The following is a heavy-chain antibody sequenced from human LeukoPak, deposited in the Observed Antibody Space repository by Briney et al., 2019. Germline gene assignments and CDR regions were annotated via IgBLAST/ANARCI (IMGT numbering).Heavy chain of an antibody. CDR1: GYTFTGYY. D-gene: IGHD7-27*01. Sequence: GASVKVSCKASGYTFTGYYMHWVRQAPGQGLEWMGWINPNSGGTNYAQKFQGRVTMTRDTSISTAYMELSRLRSNDTAVYYCARSRWGSDYFDYWGQGTLVTVSS. CDR3: ARSRWGSDYFDY. CDR2: INPNSGGT. V-gene: IGHV1-2*02. J-gene: IGHJ4*02.